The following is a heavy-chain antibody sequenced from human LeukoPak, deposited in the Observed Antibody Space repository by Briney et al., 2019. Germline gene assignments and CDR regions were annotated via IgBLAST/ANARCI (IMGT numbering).Heavy chain of an antibody. D-gene: IGHD3-3*01. V-gene: IGHV1-69*04. Sequence: TSVKVSCKASGGTFSSYAISWVRQAPGQGLEWMGRIIPIFGIANYAQKFQGRVTITADKSTSTAYMELSSLRSEDTAVYYCARDSVNDFWNSGMDVWGQGTTVTVSS. J-gene: IGHJ6*02. CDR2: IIPIFGIA. CDR1: GGTFSSYA. CDR3: ARDSVNDFWNSGMDV.